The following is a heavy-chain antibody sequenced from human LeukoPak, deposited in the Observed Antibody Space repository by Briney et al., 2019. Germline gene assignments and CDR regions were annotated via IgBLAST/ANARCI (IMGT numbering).Heavy chain of an antibody. Sequence: PGGSLRLSCAASGFTFGSYAMSWVRQAPGKGLEWVSYITSSSSTIYYADSVKGRFTISRDNAKNSLYLQMNSLRAEDTAVYYCARGYSSSSRLNWFDPWGQGTLVTVSS. CDR1: GFTFGSYA. CDR2: ITSSSSTI. CDR3: ARGYSSSSRLNWFDP. J-gene: IGHJ5*02. D-gene: IGHD6-13*01. V-gene: IGHV3-48*01.